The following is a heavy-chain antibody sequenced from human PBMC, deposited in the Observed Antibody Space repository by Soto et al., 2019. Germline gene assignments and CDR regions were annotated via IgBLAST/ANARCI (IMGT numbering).Heavy chain of an antibody. CDR2: ISVSGRMT. V-gene: IGHV3-23*01. Sequence: GGSLRLSCAGSGFTFSSYAMSWVRQAPGKGLEWVSGISVSGRMTYYADSVKGRFTISRDNSEKTLYLQMDGLRAEDTAVYYCAKRGGAYWDSDFNNCGQGTLVTVSS. J-gene: IGHJ4*02. D-gene: IGHD1-7*01. CDR3: AKRGGAYWDSDFNN. CDR1: GFTFSSYA.